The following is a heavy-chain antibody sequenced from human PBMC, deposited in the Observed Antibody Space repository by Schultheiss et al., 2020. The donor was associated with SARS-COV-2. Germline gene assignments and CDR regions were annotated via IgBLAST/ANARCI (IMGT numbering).Heavy chain of an antibody. CDR3: ARAQDTAMAYDY. V-gene: IGHV3-11*06. J-gene: IGHJ4*02. Sequence: GESLKISCAASGFTFSDYYMSWIRQAPGKGLEWVSYISSSSSYTNYADSVKGRFTISRDNAKNSLYLQMNSLRAEDTAVYYCARAQDTAMAYDYWGQGTLVTVSS. CDR1: GFTFSDYY. D-gene: IGHD5-18*01. CDR2: ISSSSSYT.